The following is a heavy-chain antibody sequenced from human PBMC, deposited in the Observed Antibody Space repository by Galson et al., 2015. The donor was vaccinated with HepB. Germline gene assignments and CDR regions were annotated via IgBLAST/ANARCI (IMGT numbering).Heavy chain of an antibody. V-gene: IGHV3-23*01. Sequence: SLRLSCAASGFTFSSYAMSWARQAPGKGLEWVSAISGSGGSTYYADSVKGRFTISRDNSKNTLYLQMNSLRAEDTAVYYCANLGTYYYYGMDVWGQGTTVTVSS. J-gene: IGHJ6*02. CDR1: GFTFSSYA. CDR3: ANLGTYYYYGMDV. CDR2: ISGSGGST.